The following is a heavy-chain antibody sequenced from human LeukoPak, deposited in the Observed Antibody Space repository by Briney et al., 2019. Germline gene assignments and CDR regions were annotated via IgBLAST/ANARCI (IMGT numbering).Heavy chain of an antibody. Sequence: GGSLRLSCGASGFTFSSYRMNWVRQALGRGLELVSSISSSSSYIYYADSVKGRFTISRDNAKNSLYLQMNSLRAEDTAVYYCARDEPRLDWYFDLWGRGTLVTVSS. CDR3: ARDEPRLDWYFDL. CDR1: GFTFSSYR. CDR2: ISSSSSYI. J-gene: IGHJ2*01. V-gene: IGHV3-21*01.